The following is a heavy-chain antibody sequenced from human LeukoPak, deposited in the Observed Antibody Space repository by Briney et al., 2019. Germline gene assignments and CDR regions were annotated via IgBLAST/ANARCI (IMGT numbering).Heavy chain of an antibody. CDR2: INPSGGST. CDR1: GYTFTSYY. CDR3: AREMGPSYVTAMVKNWFDP. D-gene: IGHD5-18*01. Sequence: ASVKVSCKASGYTFTSYYMHWVRQAPGQGLEWMGIINPSGGSTSYAQKFQGRVTMTRDTSTSTVYMELSSLRSEDTAVYYCAREMGPSYVTAMVKNWFDPWGQGTLVTVSS. V-gene: IGHV1-46*01. J-gene: IGHJ5*02.